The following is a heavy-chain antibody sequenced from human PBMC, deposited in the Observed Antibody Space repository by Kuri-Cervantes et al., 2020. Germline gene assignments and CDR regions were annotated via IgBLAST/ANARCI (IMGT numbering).Heavy chain of an antibody. V-gene: IGHV4-61*01. CDR3: ARDRSERITIFGVVTEYWYFDL. J-gene: IGHJ2*01. Sequence: SETLSLTCTVSGGSVSSGSYYWSWIRQPPGKGLEWIGYTYYSGSTNYNPSLKSRDTISVDTSKNQFSLKLSSVTAADTAVYYCARDRSERITIFGVVTEYWYFDLWGRGTLVTVSS. D-gene: IGHD3-3*01. CDR2: TYYSGST. CDR1: GGSVSSGSYY.